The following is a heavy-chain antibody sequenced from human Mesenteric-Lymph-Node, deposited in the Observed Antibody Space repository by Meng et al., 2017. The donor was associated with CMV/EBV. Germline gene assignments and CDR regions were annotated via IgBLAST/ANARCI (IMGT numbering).Heavy chain of an antibody. CDR1: GYPFTDYC. V-gene: IGHV1-2*02. CDR3: ARVGDYTYGMDV. Sequence: ASVKVSCKASGYPFTDYCIYWVRQAPGQGLEWMEWINPNSGGTNYAQKFQGRVTMTRDTSISTAYMELSRLRSDDTAVYYCARVGDYTYGMDVWGQGTTVTVSS. J-gene: IGHJ6*02. CDR2: INPNSGGT.